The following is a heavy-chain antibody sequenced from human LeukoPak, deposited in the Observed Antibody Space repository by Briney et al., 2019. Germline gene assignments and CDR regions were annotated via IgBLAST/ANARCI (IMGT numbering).Heavy chain of an antibody. CDR3: ARDGVNSVYDSSAYYYVSYYFDY. V-gene: IGHV3-30-3*01. CDR2: ISYDGSNK. CDR1: GFTFSSYA. Sequence: PGRSLRLSCAASGFTFSSYAMHWVRQAPGKGLEWVAVISYDGSNKYYADSVKGRFTISRDNSKNTLYLQMNSLRAEDTAVYFCARDGVNSVYDSSAYYYVSYYFDYWGQGTLVTVSS. D-gene: IGHD3-22*01. J-gene: IGHJ4*02.